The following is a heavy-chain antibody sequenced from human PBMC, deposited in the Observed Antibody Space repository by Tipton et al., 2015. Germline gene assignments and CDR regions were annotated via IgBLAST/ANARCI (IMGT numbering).Heavy chain of an antibody. D-gene: IGHD5-24*01. CDR3: ARDLEHGMDV. J-gene: IGHJ6*02. Sequence: TLSLTCSVSSDSISKYYWSWIRQPPGKELEWIGYIQYSGSTNYNPSLKSRVTMSRDTSKNQFSLKLTSVTAADTAVYYCARDLEHGMDVWGHGTTVTVSS. CDR1: SDSISKYY. V-gene: IGHV4-59*12. CDR2: IQYSGST.